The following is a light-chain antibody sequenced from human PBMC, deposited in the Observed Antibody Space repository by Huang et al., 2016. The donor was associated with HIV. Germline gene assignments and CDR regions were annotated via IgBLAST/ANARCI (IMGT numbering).Light chain of an antibody. Sequence: DIQMTQSPSSLSASVGDRVTITCQASQDISNYLNWYQQKPGKAPKLLIYDASNLETGVQSRFSGSGSGTDFTFTISSLQPEDIATYYCQHYDNLPSYTFGQGTKLEIK. CDR3: QHYDNLPSYT. CDR1: QDISNY. V-gene: IGKV1-33*01. CDR2: DAS. J-gene: IGKJ2*01.